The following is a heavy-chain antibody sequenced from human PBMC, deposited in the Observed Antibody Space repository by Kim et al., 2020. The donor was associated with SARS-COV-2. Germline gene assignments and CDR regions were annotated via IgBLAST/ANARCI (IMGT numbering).Heavy chain of an antibody. CDR3: VKDRSPVGLTQHYYDY. D-gene: IGHD3-10*01. Sequence: GGSLRLSCAASGFTLSSYAMSWVRQAPGKGLEWVSVISGNGGTTFYGNSVKGRFTISRDNSKNTLYLQMNSLRVEDTAIYYCVKDRSPVGLTQHYYDYWGQGTLVTVSS. J-gene: IGHJ4*02. CDR1: GFTLSSYA. CDR2: ISGNGGTT. V-gene: IGHV3-23*01.